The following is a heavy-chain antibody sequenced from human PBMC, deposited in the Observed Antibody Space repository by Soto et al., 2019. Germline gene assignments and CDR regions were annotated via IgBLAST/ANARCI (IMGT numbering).Heavy chain of an antibody. Sequence: SVKGSCKAAGGTFSRYAISWVGKAPGQGSEWMGGIIPIFGTANYAQKFQGRVTITADESTSTAYMELSSLRSEDTAVYYCATLHTITMVRGVIITDPSDYWGQGTRGTVPS. V-gene: IGHV1-69*13. J-gene: IGHJ4*02. D-gene: IGHD3-10*01. CDR3: ATLHTITMVRGVIITDPSDY. CDR1: GGTFSRYA. CDR2: IIPIFGTA.